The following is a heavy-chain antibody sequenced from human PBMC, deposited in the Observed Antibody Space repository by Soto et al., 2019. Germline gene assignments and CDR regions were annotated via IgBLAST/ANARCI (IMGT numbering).Heavy chain of an antibody. D-gene: IGHD1-26*01. CDR1: GYTFTSYG. V-gene: IGHV1-18*01. CDR2: ISAYNGNT. CDR3: AGVDAVGASCWFDY. Sequence: ASVKVSCKASGYTFTSYGISWVRQAPGQGLEWMGWISAYNGNTNYAQKLQGRVTMTTDTSTSTAYMELRSLRSDDTAVYYCAGVDAVGASCWFDYWGQGTLVTVSS. J-gene: IGHJ4*02.